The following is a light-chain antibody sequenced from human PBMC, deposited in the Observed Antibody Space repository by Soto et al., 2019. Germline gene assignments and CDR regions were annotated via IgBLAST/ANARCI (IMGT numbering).Light chain of an antibody. CDR2: TAS. CDR1: QTISSY. Sequence: DIQMTQSPSSLSASVGDRVTITCRASQTISSYLNWYQQRPGKAPKLLIYTASKLQSGVPSRFSGSESGTDFTLTISSLQPEDFATYYCQQSYSSPNTFGQGTKLEIE. J-gene: IGKJ2*01. V-gene: IGKV1-39*01. CDR3: QQSYSSPNT.